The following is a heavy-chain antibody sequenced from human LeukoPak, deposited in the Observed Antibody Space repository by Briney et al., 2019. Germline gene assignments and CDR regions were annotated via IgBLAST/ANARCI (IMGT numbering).Heavy chain of an antibody. CDR2: INHSGNT. CDR1: GGSFSGYY. V-gene: IGHV4-34*01. CDR3: ARWGVGVSRFDP. D-gene: IGHD3-10*01. J-gene: IGHJ5*02. Sequence: PSETLSLTCAVYGGSFSGYYWSWIRQPPGKGLEWIGEINHSGNTNYNPSLKSRVAISVDTSKNQFSLKLSSVTAADTAVYYCARWGVGVSRFDPWGQGTLVTVSS.